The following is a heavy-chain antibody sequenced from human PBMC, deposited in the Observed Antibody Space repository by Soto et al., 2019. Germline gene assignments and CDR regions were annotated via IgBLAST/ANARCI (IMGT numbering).Heavy chain of an antibody. D-gene: IGHD2-8*01. J-gene: IGHJ5*02. Sequence: SVKVSCKASGGTFSSYAISWVRQAPGQGLEWMGGIIPIFGTANYAQKFQGRVTITADESTSTAYMELSSLRSEDTAVYYCARGPILGYCTNGVCPNWFDPWGQGTLVTVSS. CDR2: IIPIFGTA. V-gene: IGHV1-69*13. CDR3: ARGPILGYCTNGVCPNWFDP. CDR1: GGTFSSYA.